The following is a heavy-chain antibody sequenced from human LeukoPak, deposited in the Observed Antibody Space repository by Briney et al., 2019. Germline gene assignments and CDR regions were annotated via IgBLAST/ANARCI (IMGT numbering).Heavy chain of an antibody. V-gene: IGHV4-59*08. J-gene: IGHJ4*02. CDR3: ARHVRSSGLDY. CDR1: GGSFSSYY. D-gene: IGHD6-19*01. CDR2: IDYSGST. Sequence: SGTLSLTCAVSGGSFSSYYWGWLRQPPGKGLEWIGYIDYSGSTNYNPSLRSRVTISIDTSKNQFSLRLSSVTAADTAVYYCARHVRSSGLDYWGQGTLVIVSS.